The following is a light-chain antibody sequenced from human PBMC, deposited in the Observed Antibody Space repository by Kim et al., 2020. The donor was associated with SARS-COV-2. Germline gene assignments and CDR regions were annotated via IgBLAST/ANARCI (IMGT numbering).Light chain of an antibody. V-gene: IGKV3-11*01. Sequence: LSPGERATLSCRASHSVSTYLAWYQQRSGQAPRVLIYDASNRATGIPARFSGSGSGTDFTLTISSLQPEDFAVYYCQQRSSWPLTFGGGTKVDIK. CDR3: QQRSSWPLT. CDR2: DAS. CDR1: HSVSTY. J-gene: IGKJ4*01.